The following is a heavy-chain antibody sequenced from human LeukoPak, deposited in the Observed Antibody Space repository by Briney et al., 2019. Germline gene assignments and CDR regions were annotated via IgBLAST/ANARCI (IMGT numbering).Heavy chain of an antibody. CDR1: GFTFTDYF. V-gene: IGHV3-7*01. D-gene: IGHD1-1*01. J-gene: IGHJ4*02. Sequence: GGSLRLSCVASGFTFTDYFMSWVRQAPGKGLEWVAIIKHNGGEKYYVDSVKGRFTISRDNAKNSLYLEMSSLGVEDTAVYYCARGQGWNDHYFDYWGQGTLVTVSS. CDR3: ARGQGWNDHYFDY. CDR2: IKHNGGEK.